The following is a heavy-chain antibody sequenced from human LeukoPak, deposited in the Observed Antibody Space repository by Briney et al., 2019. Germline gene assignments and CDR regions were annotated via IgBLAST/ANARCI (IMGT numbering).Heavy chain of an antibody. V-gene: IGHV4-38-2*02. Sequence: SETLSLTCTVSGYSISSGYYWSWIRQPPGKGLEWIGEINHSGSTNYNPSLKSRVTISVDTSKNQFSLKLSSVTAADTAVYYCARFVLYCSSTSCYTGRAFDIWGQGTMVTVSS. CDR3: ARFVLYCSSTSCYTGRAFDI. D-gene: IGHD2-2*02. J-gene: IGHJ3*02. CDR2: INHSGST. CDR1: GYSISSGYY.